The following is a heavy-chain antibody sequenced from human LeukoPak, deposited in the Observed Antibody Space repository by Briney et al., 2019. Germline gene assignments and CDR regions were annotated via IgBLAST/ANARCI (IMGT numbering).Heavy chain of an antibody. CDR2: ISSSGGST. CDR1: GFTFNNYA. V-gene: IGHV3-23*01. J-gene: IGHJ5*02. Sequence: PGGSLRLSCAASGFTFNNYAMTWVRQAPGKGPEWVSLISSSGGSTYYADSVKGRFTISRDNSKNTLYLQMSSLRVEDTAIYYCAKDSLHWFDPWGQGTLVTVSS. CDR3: AKDSLHWFDP.